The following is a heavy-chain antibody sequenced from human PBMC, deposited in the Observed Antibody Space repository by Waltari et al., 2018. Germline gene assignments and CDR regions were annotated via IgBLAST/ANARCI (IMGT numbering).Heavy chain of an antibody. CDR3: ARSLHIFRAAAGMFDY. CDR1: DDSIRSGDYY. V-gene: IGHV4-39*01. J-gene: IGHJ4*02. Sequence: QLQLQESGPGLLTPSGTLSLTCTVSDDSIRSGDYYWGWIRQSPGKGPEWIGSVYYSGSTSYNTSLKRRVTISVDTSKKQFSLKLSSVTAADTAVYYCARSLHIFRAAAGMFDYWGQGTLVTVSS. CDR2: VYYSGST. D-gene: IGHD6-13*01.